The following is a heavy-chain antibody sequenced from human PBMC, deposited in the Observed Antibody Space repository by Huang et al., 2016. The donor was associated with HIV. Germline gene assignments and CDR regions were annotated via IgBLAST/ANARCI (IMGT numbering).Heavy chain of an antibody. CDR1: GFTFSSYG. J-gene: IGHJ4*02. Sequence: QVQLVESGGGVVQPGGSLRLSCAASGFTFSSYGMHWVRQAPGKGLGWVAVIRYDGSEEYYIGSVKGRCTISRDTSKNTLYLQMNSLRPEDTAMYYCAKDGYSYEGLTGDTNLDQWGQGTLVTVSA. CDR2: IRYDGSEE. CDR3: AKDGYSYEGLTGDTNLDQ. D-gene: IGHD5-18*01. V-gene: IGHV3-30*02.